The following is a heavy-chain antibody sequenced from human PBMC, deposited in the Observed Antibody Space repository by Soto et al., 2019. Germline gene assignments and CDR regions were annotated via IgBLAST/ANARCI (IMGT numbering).Heavy chain of an antibody. D-gene: IGHD2-15*01. J-gene: IGHJ6*02. CDR1: GFTFSNAW. CDR3: TTEGRSVVVVAAAYYYYYGMDV. Sequence: GGSLRLSCAASGFTFSNAWMSWVRQAPGKGLEWVGRIKSKTDGGTTDYAAPVKGRFTISRDDSKNTLYLQMNSLKTEDTAVYYCTTEGRSVVVVAAAYYYYYGMDVWGQGTTVTVSS. V-gene: IGHV3-15*01. CDR2: IKSKTDGGTT.